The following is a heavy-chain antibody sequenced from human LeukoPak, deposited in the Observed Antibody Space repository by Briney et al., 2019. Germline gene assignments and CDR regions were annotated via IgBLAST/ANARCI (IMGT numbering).Heavy chain of an antibody. D-gene: IGHD3-16*02. CDR3: ARLLRLGELSLYLSWFDP. CDR2: IYYSGST. J-gene: IGHJ5*02. CDR1: GVSISGGGSS. Sequence: SETLSLTCAVSGVSISGGGSSWSWIRQPPGKGLEWIGSIYYSGSTYYNPSLKSRVTISVDTSKNQFSLKLSSVTAADTAVYYCARLLRLGELSLYLSWFDPWGQGTLVTVSS. V-gene: IGHV4-30-2*03.